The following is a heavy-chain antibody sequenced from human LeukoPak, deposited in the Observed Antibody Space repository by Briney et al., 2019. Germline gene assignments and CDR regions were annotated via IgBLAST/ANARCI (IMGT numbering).Heavy chain of an antibody. V-gene: IGHV3-21*01. CDR2: ISSSSSYI. CDR3: ARDSGPAMDYYYYGMDV. CDR1: GFTFSSYS. J-gene: IGHJ6*02. Sequence: GGSLRLSRAASGFTFSSYSMNWVRQAPGKGLEWVSSISSSSSYIYYADSVKGRFTISRDNAKNSLYLQMSSLRAEDTAVYYCARDSGPAMDYYYYGMDVWGQGTTVTVSS. D-gene: IGHD5-18*01.